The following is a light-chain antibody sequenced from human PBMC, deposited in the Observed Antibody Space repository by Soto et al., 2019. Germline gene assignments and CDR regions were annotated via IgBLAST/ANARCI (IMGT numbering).Light chain of an antibody. CDR2: DAS. Sequence: EIVLTQSPATLSLSPGERATLSCRASQSVSSYLAWHQQKPGQPPRLLIYDASNRATGIPARFSGSGSGTDFTLTISRLEPEDFAMYYCQQYFTSPLTFGGGTKVDI. CDR1: QSVSSY. V-gene: IGKV3-11*01. CDR3: QQYFTSPLT. J-gene: IGKJ4*01.